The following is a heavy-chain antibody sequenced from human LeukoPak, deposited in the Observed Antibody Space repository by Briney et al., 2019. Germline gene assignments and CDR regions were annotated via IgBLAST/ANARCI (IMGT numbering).Heavy chain of an antibody. V-gene: IGHV1-46*01. D-gene: IGHD3-22*01. J-gene: IGHJ2*01. CDR1: GYTFTSYY. CDR2: INPSGGST. Sequence: ASVKVSCKASGYTFTSYYMHWVRQAPGQGLEWMGIINPSGGSTSYAQKFQGRVTMTRDTSTSTVYMELSSLRAEDTAVYYCAKDPLIDSSGYYRYWYFDLWGRGTLVTVSS. CDR3: AKDPLIDSSGYYRYWYFDL.